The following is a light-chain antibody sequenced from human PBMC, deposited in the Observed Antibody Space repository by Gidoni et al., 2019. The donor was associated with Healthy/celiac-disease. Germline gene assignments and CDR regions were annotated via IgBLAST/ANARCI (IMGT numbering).Light chain of an antibody. J-gene: IGKJ1*01. Sequence: EIVFTQSPATLSLSPGERATLSCRASQSVSSYLAWYQQKPGQAPSLLIYDASNRATGIPARFSGSGSGTDFTLTISSLEPEDFAVYYCQQRSNLWTFGQGTKVEIK. V-gene: IGKV3-11*01. CDR1: QSVSSY. CDR3: QQRSNLWT. CDR2: DAS.